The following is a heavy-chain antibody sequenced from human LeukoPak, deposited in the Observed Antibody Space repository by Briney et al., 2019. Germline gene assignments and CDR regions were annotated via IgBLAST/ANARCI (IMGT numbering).Heavy chain of an antibody. V-gene: IGHV4-59*01. D-gene: IGHD3-16*01. Sequence: SETLSLTCTVSGGSISSYYWSWIRQPPGKGLEWIGYIYYSGSTNYNPSLKSRVTISVDTSKNQFSLKLSSVTAADTAVYYCARVDVWGSSTSDYFDYWGQGTLVTVSS. J-gene: IGHJ4*02. CDR2: IYYSGST. CDR3: ARVDVWGSSTSDYFDY. CDR1: GGSISSYY.